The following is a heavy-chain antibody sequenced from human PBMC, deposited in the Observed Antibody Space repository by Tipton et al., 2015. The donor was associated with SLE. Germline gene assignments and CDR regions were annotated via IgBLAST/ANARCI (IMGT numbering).Heavy chain of an antibody. Sequence: LSLTCTVSGGSISSYYWNWIRQPPGKGLEWIGFIRTKAKGETAEYAASVKGRFIISRDGSKSIVYLQMNSLKTDDTAVYYCTRLVVIAPIRRWFGPWGQGTLVTVSS. J-gene: IGHJ5*02. D-gene: IGHD2-21*01. CDR1: GGSISSYY. CDR2: IRTKAKGETA. CDR3: TRLVVIAPIRRWFGP. V-gene: IGHV3-49*01.